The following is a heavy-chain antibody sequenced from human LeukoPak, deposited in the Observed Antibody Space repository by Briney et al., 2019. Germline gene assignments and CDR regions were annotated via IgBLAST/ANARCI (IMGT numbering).Heavy chain of an antibody. J-gene: IGHJ4*02. V-gene: IGHV3-74*01. Sequence: QPGGSLRLSCVASGFTLSTHWMHWVRQAPGKGLVWVSRINGDGTTTSYADSVKGRFTISRVNAKSTLYLEMDSLRAEDTAIYYCARRWYTGTYYYFDLWGQGTLVTVSS. D-gene: IGHD1-26*01. CDR1: GFTLSTHW. CDR3: ARRWYTGTYYYFDL. CDR2: INGDGTTT.